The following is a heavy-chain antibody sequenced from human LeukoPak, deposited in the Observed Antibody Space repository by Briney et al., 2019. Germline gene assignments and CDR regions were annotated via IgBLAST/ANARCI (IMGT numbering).Heavy chain of an antibody. CDR2: LSDSGRLT. D-gene: IGHD3-22*01. V-gene: IGHV3-23*02. CDR3: ARSTNYYDSGRYAFDI. Sequence: GGSLRLSCVASGFSFSSYAMTWVRQAPGKGLEWVSSLSDSGRLTYQRDSVKGRFTISRDNSHNTLYLQMNSLRAEDTAVYYCARSTNYYDSGRYAFDIWGQGTMVTVSS. CDR1: GFSFSSYA. J-gene: IGHJ3*02.